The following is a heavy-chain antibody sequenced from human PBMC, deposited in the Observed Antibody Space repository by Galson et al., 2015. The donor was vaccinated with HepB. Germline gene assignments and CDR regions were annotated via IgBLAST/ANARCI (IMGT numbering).Heavy chain of an antibody. J-gene: IGHJ2*01. CDR2: KGSRSI. CDR1: GFDVRTSI. V-gene: IGHV3-48*02. D-gene: IGHD2/OR15-2a*01. Sequence: SLRLSCAVSGFDVRTSIMHWYRQAPGKGLEWVAYKGSRSIYYADSVRGRFTISRDTDKNSLLLQMNSLSDEDTALYRCARDFRWASDLWGRVTLVIVSS. CDR3: ARDFRWASDL.